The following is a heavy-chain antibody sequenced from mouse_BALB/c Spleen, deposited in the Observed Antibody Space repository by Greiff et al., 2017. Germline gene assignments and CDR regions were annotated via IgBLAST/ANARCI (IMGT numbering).Heavy chain of an antibody. D-gene: IGHD1-2*01. V-gene: IGHV2-6-2*01. CDR1: GFSLTSYG. CDR3: ARQAFITTAPGYAMDY. CDR2: ICSDGST. J-gene: IGHJ4*01. Sequence: VKLVESGPDLVAPSQSLSITCTVSGFSLTSYGVHWVRQPPGKGLEWLVVICSDGSTTYNSALNSRKSISKDNTKSQVFLKMNSLPTNDTAMYYCARQAFITTAPGYAMDYWGQGTSVTVSS.